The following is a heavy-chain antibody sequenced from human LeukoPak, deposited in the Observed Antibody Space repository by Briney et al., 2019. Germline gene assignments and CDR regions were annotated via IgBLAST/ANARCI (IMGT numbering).Heavy chain of an antibody. J-gene: IGHJ4*02. D-gene: IGHD4-23*01. CDR2: ENQDGSEI. V-gene: IGHV3-7*03. CDR3: ARVGLRWYTFDY. CDR1: GFFFNSYW. Sequence: GGSLRLSCVTSGFFFNSYWMSWVRQAPGKGLEWVANENQDGSEIYYVDSVKGRFIMSRDNTKNSFYLQMSSLRVEDTAVYYCARVGLRWYTFDYWGQGTLVTVSS.